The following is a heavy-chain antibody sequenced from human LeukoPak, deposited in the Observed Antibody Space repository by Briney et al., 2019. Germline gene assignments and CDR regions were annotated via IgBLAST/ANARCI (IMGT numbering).Heavy chain of an antibody. CDR3: ARDGGTYAISTGSYLGDGESDS. J-gene: IGHJ4*02. V-gene: IGHV3-30*04. CDR2: ISYDGSNK. Sequence: GRSLRLSCVGSGFTFSNHAMHWVRQAPGKGLEWVAVISYDGSNKYYSDSVKGRFTISRDNSKNTLYLQMNSLTSEDTSVYYCARDGGTYAISTGSYLGDGESDSWGQGTLVTVPS. CDR1: GFTFSNHA. D-gene: IGHD3-9*01.